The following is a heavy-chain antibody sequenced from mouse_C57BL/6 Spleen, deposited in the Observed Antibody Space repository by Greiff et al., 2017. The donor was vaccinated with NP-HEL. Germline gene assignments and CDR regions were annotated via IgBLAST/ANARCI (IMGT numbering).Heavy chain of an antibody. Sequence: VQLQQPGAELVKPGASVKLSCKASGYTFTSYWMQWVKQRPGQGLEWIGEIDPSDSYTNYNQKFKGKATLTVDTSSSTAYMQLSSLTSEDSAVYYCASYGYHYWGQGTTLTVSS. J-gene: IGHJ2*01. V-gene: IGHV1-50*01. D-gene: IGHD2-2*01. CDR3: ASYGYHY. CDR1: GYTFTSYW. CDR2: IDPSDSYT.